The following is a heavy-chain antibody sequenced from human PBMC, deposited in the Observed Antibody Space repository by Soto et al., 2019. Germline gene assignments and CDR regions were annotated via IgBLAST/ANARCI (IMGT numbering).Heavy chain of an antibody. CDR3: ARSYGSGSYYVWVPGY. V-gene: IGHV1-69*13. CDR1: GGTFSSYA. D-gene: IGHD3-10*01. CDR2: IIPIFGTA. J-gene: IGHJ4*02. Sequence: ASVKVSCKASGGTFSSYAISWVRQAPGQGLEWMGGIIPIFGTANYAQKFQGRVTITADESTSTAYMELSSLRSEDTAVYYCARSYGSGSYYVWVPGYWGQGTLVTVSS.